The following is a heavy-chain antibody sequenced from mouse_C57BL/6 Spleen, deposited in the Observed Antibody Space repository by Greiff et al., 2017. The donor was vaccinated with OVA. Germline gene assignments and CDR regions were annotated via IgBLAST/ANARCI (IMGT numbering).Heavy chain of an antibody. Sequence: VQLQQSGAELVRPGASVTLSCKASGYTFTDYEMHWVKQTPVHGLEWIGAIDPETGGTAYNQKFKGKAILTADKSSSTAYMELRSLTSEDSAVYYCTRYNYYGSPWFAYWGQGTLVTVSA. CDR2: IDPETGGT. CDR1: GYTFTDYE. V-gene: IGHV1-15*01. J-gene: IGHJ3*01. CDR3: TRYNYYGSPWFAY. D-gene: IGHD1-1*01.